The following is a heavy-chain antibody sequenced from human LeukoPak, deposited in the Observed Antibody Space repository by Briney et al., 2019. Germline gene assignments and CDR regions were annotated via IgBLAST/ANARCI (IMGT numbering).Heavy chain of an antibody. V-gene: IGHV5-51*01. Sequence: GASLQISSKGSGYGFTSYWIGRVRRMPGKGREWMGIIYPGDSDTRYSPSFQGQVTISVDKSITTAYLQWSSLKASDTAIYYCAGRGTGTTLAFDYWGQGTLVTVSS. J-gene: IGHJ4*02. CDR1: GYGFTSYW. CDR2: IYPGDSDT. CDR3: AGRGTGTTLAFDY. D-gene: IGHD1-1*01.